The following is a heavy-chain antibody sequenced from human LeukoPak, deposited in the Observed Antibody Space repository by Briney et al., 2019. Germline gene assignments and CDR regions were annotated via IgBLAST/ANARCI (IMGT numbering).Heavy chain of an antibody. CDR2: IYYSGST. CDR1: GGSISSYY. CDR3: ASFAKVSRRYYYYYMDV. D-gene: IGHD2-8*01. V-gene: IGHV4-59*01. J-gene: IGHJ6*03. Sequence: PSETLSLTCTVSGGSISSYYWSWVRQPPGKGLVWIAYIYYSGSTNYNPSLKSRVTISVDTSKNQFSLKLSSVTAADTAVYYCASFAKVSRRYYYYYMDVWGKGTTVTVSS.